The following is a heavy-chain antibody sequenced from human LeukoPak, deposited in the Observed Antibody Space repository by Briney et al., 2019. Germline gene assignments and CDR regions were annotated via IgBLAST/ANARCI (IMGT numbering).Heavy chain of an antibody. Sequence: RGESLKISCKGSGYRFTSYWIAWVRQMPGKGLEWMGIIYPGDSDTRYSPSFQGQVTISADKSINTAYLQWSSLKASDTAVYYCARRERRRADFDYWGQGTLVTVSS. CDR3: ARRERRRADFDY. V-gene: IGHV5-51*01. J-gene: IGHJ4*02. CDR2: IYPGDSDT. CDR1: GYRFTSYW.